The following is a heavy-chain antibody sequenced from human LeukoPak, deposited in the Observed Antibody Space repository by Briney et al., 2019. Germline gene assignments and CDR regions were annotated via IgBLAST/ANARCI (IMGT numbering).Heavy chain of an antibody. Sequence: ASVKVSCKVSGYTLTELSMHWVRQAPGKGLEWMGGFDPEDGETIYAQKLQGRVTMTEDTSTDTAYMELSSLRSEDTAIYYCATAANTYNWNYGRAFDIWGQGTMVTVSS. V-gene: IGHV1-24*01. D-gene: IGHD1-7*01. CDR1: GYTLTELS. CDR3: ATAANTYNWNYGRAFDI. J-gene: IGHJ3*02. CDR2: FDPEDGET.